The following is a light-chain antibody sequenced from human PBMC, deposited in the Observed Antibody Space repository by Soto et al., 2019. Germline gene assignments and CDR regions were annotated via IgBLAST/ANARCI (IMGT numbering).Light chain of an antibody. CDR1: SSDIGAYNY. Sequence: QSALTQPASMSGSPGQSIAISCTGTSSDIGAYNYVSWYQQYPGKAPKLMIYDVSNRPSGVSDRFSGSKSGNTASLTISGLQAEDEAEYYCSSFTSSSTYVFGTATKLTVL. J-gene: IGLJ1*01. V-gene: IGLV2-14*01. CDR3: SSFTSSSTYV. CDR2: DVS.